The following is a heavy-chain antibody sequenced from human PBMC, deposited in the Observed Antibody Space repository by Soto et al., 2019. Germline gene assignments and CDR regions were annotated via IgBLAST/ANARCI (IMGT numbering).Heavy chain of an antibody. Sequence: GGSLRLSCAASGFTFSSYWMHWVRQAPGKGLVWVSRINSDGSSTSYADSVKGRFTISRDNAKNTLYLQMNSLRAEDTAVYYCARVPIVIAARQAVDCWGQGTLVTVSS. CDR1: GFTFSSYW. CDR2: INSDGSST. CDR3: ARVPIVIAARQAVDC. D-gene: IGHD6-6*01. V-gene: IGHV3-74*01. J-gene: IGHJ4*02.